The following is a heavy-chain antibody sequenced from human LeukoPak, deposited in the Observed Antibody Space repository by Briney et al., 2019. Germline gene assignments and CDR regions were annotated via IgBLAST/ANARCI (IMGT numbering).Heavy chain of an antibody. J-gene: IGHJ4*02. CDR1: GFTFSSYA. CDR2: ISGSGGST. D-gene: IGHD1-26*01. V-gene: IGHV3-23*01. Sequence: GGSLRLSCAASGFTFSSYAMSWVRQAPGKGLEWVSAISGSGGSTYYADSVKGRFTISRDNSKNTLYLQMNSLRAEDTAVYYCAKLLVQWELLGLFDYWGQGTLVTVSS. CDR3: AKLLVQWELLGLFDY.